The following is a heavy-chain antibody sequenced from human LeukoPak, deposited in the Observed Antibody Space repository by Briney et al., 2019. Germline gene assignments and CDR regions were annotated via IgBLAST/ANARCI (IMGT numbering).Heavy chain of an antibody. V-gene: IGHV1-2*02. Sequence: ASVKVSCKASGYTFTGYYMHWVRQAPGQGLEWMGWINPNSGGTNYAQKFQGRVTMTRDTSISTAYMELSRLRSDDTAVYYCARVRQYSSGWYGLRGRDGAFDIWGQGTMVTVSS. CDR1: GYTFTGYY. J-gene: IGHJ3*02. D-gene: IGHD6-19*01. CDR2: INPNSGGT. CDR3: ARVRQYSSGWYGLRGRDGAFDI.